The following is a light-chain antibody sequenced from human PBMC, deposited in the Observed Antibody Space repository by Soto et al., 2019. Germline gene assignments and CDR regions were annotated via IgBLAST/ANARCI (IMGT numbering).Light chain of an antibody. J-gene: IGLJ2*01. Sequence: SYELTQPPSVSVAPGQTARFTCGGDNIGSKSVHWYQQKPGQAPVLVVYDDRARPSDIPERFSGSNSGNTATLTINRVEAGDEADYYCQVWDGDLDQGVFGGGTKVTVL. V-gene: IGLV3-21*02. CDR1: NIGSKS. CDR3: QVWDGDLDQGV. CDR2: DDR.